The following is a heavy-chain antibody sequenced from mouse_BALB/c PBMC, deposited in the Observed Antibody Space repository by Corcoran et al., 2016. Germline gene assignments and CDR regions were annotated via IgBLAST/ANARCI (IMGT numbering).Heavy chain of an antibody. D-gene: IGHD1-1*01. J-gene: IGHJ2*01. CDR2: ISYDGSN. V-gene: IGHV3-6*02. CDR1: GYSITCGYY. CDR3: ARDYYGSSYFDY. Sequence: DVQLQELGPGLVKPSQSLSLTCCVTGYSITCGYYWNWIRQFPGNKLEWMGYISYDGSNNYNPSLKNRISITRDTSKNQFFLKLNSVTTEDTARYYCARDYYGSSYFDYWGQGTTLTVSS.